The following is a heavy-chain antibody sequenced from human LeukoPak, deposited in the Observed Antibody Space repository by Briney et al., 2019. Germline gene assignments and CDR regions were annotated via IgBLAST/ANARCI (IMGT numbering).Heavy chain of an antibody. V-gene: IGHV3-7*01. D-gene: IGHD2-2*01. J-gene: IGHJ6*03. CDR1: GFTFSSYW. CDR2: IKQDGSEK. CDR3: AGEVVRPYYYYMDV. Sequence: PGGSLRLSCAASGFTFSSYWMSWVRQAPGKGLEWVANIKQDGSEKYYVDSVKGRFTISRDNAKNSLYLQMNSLRAEDTAVCYCAGEVVRPYYYYMDVWGKGTTVTVSS.